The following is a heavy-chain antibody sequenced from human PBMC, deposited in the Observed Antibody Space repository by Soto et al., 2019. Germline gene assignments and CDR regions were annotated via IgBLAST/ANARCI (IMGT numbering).Heavy chain of an antibody. CDR2: IYYSGST. CDR1: GGSISSYY. CDR3: ARGSVWDIVVVPAAMPLSYYYYMDV. V-gene: IGHV4-59*01. D-gene: IGHD2-2*01. Sequence: SETLSLTCTVSGGSISSYYWSWIRQPPGKGLEWIGYIYYSGSTNYNPSLKSRVTISVDTSKNQFSLKLSSVTAADTAVYYCARGSVWDIVVVPAAMPLSYYYYMDVWGKGTTVTVSS. J-gene: IGHJ6*03.